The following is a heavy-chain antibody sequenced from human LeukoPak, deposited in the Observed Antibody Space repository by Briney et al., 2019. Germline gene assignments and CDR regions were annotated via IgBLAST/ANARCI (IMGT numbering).Heavy chain of an antibody. CDR1: GFTFDDYA. CDR3: AKDNDAAFDY. Sequence: GGSLRLSCAASGFTFDDYAMHWVRQAPGKGLEWVSGISWNSGSIGYADSVKGRFTIPRDNAKNSLYLQMNSLRAEDTALYYCAKDNDAAFDYWGQGTLVTVSS. J-gene: IGHJ4*02. V-gene: IGHV3-9*01. CDR2: ISWNSGSI.